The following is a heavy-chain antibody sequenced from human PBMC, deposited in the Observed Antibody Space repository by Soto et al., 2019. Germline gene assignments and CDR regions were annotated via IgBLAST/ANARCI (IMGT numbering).Heavy chain of an antibody. V-gene: IGHV1-3*01. D-gene: IGHD2-2*01. J-gene: IGHJ6*02. Sequence: ASVKVSCKASGYTFTSYAMHWVRQAPGQRLEWMGWINAGNGNTKYSQKFQGRVTITRDTSASTAYMELSSLRSEDTAVYYCARGYCSSTSCYVGGPYYHYGMDVWGQGTTVTV. CDR1: GYTFTSYA. CDR2: INAGNGNT. CDR3: ARGYCSSTSCYVGGPYYHYGMDV.